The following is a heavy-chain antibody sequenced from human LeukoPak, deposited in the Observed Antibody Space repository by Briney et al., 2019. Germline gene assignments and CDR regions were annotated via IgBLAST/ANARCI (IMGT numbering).Heavy chain of an antibody. CDR3: ARVLGYSYGWNY. CDR1: GYKFTSYW. Sequence: GESRKISCKGSGYKFTSYWINWVRQMPGKGLEWMGRIDPSDSYTTYSPSFQGHVTISADKSISTAYLQWSSLKASDSAMYYCARVLGYSYGWNYWGQGTLVTVSS. D-gene: IGHD5-18*01. V-gene: IGHV5-10-1*01. J-gene: IGHJ4*02. CDR2: IDPSDSYT.